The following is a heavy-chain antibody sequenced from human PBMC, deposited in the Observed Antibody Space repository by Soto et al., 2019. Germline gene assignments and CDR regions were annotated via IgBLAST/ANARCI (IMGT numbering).Heavy chain of an antibody. J-gene: IGHJ6*03. CDR1: GFTFSNAW. CDR3: TTAHGLWFGENSMDV. V-gene: IGHV3-15*01. Sequence: EVQLVESGGGLVKPGGSLRLSCAASGFTFSNAWMSWVRQAPGKGLEWVGRIKSKTDGGTTDYAAPVKGRFTISRDDSKNPLYLQMNSLKTEDTAVYYCTTAHGLWFGENSMDVWGKGTTVTVSS. D-gene: IGHD3-10*01. CDR2: IKSKTDGGTT.